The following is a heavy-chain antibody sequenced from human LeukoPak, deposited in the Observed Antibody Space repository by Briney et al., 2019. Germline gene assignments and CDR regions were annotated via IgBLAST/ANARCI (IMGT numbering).Heavy chain of an antibody. CDR3: ARDSGTAGEVKFDP. Sequence: PSETLSLTCAVYGGSFSGYYWSWIRQPPGKGLEWIGEINHSGSTNYNPSLKSRVTISVDTSKNQFSLKLSSVTAADTAVYYCARDSGTAGEVKFDPWGQGTLVTVSS. CDR1: GGSFSGYY. V-gene: IGHV4-34*01. CDR2: INHSGST. J-gene: IGHJ5*02. D-gene: IGHD3-10*01.